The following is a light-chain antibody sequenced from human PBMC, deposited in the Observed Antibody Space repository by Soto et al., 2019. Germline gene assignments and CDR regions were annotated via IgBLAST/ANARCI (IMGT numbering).Light chain of an antibody. Sequence: DIQMTQSPSTLSASVGDRVTITCRASQSISSWLAWFQQKPGKAPKLLIYDASTLASGVTSRFSGSGSGTEFTLTISSLQPDYFATYYCQQYNYYRTFGQGTKVEIK. CDR1: QSISSW. V-gene: IGKV1-5*01. CDR2: DAS. J-gene: IGKJ1*01. CDR3: QQYNYYRT.